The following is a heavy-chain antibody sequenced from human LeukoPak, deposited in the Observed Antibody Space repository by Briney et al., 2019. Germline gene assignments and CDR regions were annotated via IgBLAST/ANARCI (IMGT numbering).Heavy chain of an antibody. Sequence: ASVKVSCKASGYTFTSYAMNWVRQAPGQGLEWMGWINTNTGNPTYAQGFTGRFVFSLDTSVSTAYLQIRSLKAEDTAVYYCAREEKRRLVSNPDYWGQGTLVTVSS. J-gene: IGHJ4*02. V-gene: IGHV7-4-1*01. CDR1: GYTFTSYA. CDR3: AREEKRRLVSNPDY. CDR2: INTNTGNP. D-gene: IGHD6-19*01.